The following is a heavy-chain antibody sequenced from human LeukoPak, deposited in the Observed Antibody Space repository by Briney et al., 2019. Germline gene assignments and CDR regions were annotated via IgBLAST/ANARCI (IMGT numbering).Heavy chain of an antibody. CDR2: ISAYNGNT. Sequence: ASVKVSCKASGYTFTSYGISWVRQAPGQGLEWMGWISAYNGNTNYAQKLQGRVTMTTDTSTSTAYMELRSLRSDDTAVYYCARGSPPRSYGPTEFDYWGQGTLVTVSS. CDR1: GYTFTSYG. J-gene: IGHJ4*02. D-gene: IGHD5-18*01. CDR3: ARGSPPRSYGPTEFDY. V-gene: IGHV1-18*01.